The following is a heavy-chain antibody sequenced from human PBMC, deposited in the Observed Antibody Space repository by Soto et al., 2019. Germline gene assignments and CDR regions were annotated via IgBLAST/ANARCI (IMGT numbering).Heavy chain of an antibody. CDR3: THSRCGGDCLRSYSSHYYYGLDV. J-gene: IGHJ6*02. CDR2: IYWDDDK. CDR1: GFSLNTGGLG. D-gene: IGHD2-21*02. Sequence: QITLKESGPTLVKPTQTLTLTCTFSGFSLNTGGLGVGWIRQPPGKALEWLALIYWDDDKRYSPSLKSRLSITKGTSNNQVGLTRTNMDPVDTATYYCTHSRCGGDCLRSYSSHYYYGLDVWGQGTTVTVSS. V-gene: IGHV2-5*02.